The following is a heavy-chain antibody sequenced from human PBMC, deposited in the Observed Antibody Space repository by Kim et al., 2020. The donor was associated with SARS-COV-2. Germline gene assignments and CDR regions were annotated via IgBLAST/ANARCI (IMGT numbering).Heavy chain of an antibody. D-gene: IGHD6-6*01. CDR1: GGSFSGYY. Sequence: SETLSLTCAVYGGSFSGYYWSWIRQPPGKGLEWIGEINHSGSTNYNPSLKSRVTISVDTSKNQFSLKLSSVTAADTAVYYCARGGIAARLANYYYYYYGMDVWGQGTTVTVSS. CDR3: ARGGIAARLANYYYYYYGMDV. CDR2: INHSGST. V-gene: IGHV4-34*01. J-gene: IGHJ6*02.